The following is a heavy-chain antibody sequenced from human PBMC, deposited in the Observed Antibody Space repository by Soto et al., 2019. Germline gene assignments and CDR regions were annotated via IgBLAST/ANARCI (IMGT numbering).Heavy chain of an antibody. CDR1: GYTFTGYA. V-gene: IGHV1-18*01. Sequence: QVQLVQSGAEVKRPGASVKVSCKASGYTFTGYAFSWVRQAPGQGLEWMGWISAYSGHTVYSQKFQDRVTMTTDPSTTTTYLEVRSLGSDDTAVYYCARCSSDYSDDGLCLKYWDQGTLVTVS. CDR3: ARCSSDYSDDGLCLKY. J-gene: IGHJ1*01. D-gene: IGHD4-17*01. CDR2: ISAYSGHT.